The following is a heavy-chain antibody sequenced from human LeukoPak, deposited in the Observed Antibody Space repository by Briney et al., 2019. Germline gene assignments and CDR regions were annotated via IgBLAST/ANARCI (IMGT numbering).Heavy chain of an antibody. D-gene: IGHD2-21*01. Sequence: GASVKVSCKASGYTFTSYDINWVRQAPGQGLEWMGWVSGYNGNTNYAQKFEGRVAMTTDTSSSTAYMELRSLRSDDTAIYYCARGDWFDSWGQGTLVTVSS. J-gene: IGHJ5*01. CDR3: ARGDWFDS. CDR2: VSGYNGNT. V-gene: IGHV1-18*01. CDR1: GYTFTSYD.